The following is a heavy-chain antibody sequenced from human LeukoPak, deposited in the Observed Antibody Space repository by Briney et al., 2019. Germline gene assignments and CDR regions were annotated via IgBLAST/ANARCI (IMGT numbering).Heavy chain of an antibody. CDR2: IIPMFGTA. CDR3: ARDHGVAVTGYFDY. V-gene: IGHV1-69*13. J-gene: IGHJ4*02. CDR1: GGTFSSYA. D-gene: IGHD6-19*01. Sequence: SVKVSCKASGGTFSSYAISWVRQAPGQGLEWMGGIIPMFGTANYAQKFQGRVTITADESTSTAYMELSSLRSEDSAVYYCARDHGVAVTGYFDYWGQGTLVTVSS.